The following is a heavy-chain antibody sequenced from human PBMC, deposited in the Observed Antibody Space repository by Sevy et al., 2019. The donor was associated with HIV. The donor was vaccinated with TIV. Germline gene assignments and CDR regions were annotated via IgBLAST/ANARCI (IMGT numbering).Heavy chain of an antibody. D-gene: IGHD6-19*01. V-gene: IGHV4-59*01. CDR2: ILYSGTT. Sequence: ETLSLTCSVSGYSMTSYYWSWIRQPPGKGLEWIGYILYSGTTNSNPSLKSRVTMSVDTSRNHFSLNLTSVTAADTAIYYCARTRRSGGAWFDPWGQGILVTVSS. J-gene: IGHJ5*02. CDR1: GYSMTSYY. CDR3: ARTRRSGGAWFDP.